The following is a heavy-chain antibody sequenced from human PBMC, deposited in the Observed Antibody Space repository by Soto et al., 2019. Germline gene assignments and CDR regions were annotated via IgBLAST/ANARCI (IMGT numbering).Heavy chain of an antibody. CDR3: TTVSVRWYFDY. CDR2: IGSKSDGGAA. CDR1: GLTFTDAW. V-gene: IGHV3-15*04. D-gene: IGHD3-10*01. Sequence: EVQLVESGGGLVKPGGSLRLSCVVSGLTFTDAWMSWVRQAPGKGLEWVGRIGSKSDGGAADYAAPVKGRVSISRDDSKNTVYLQMSSLKSEDTAVYFCTTVSVRWYFDYWGQGTLVTVSS. J-gene: IGHJ4*02.